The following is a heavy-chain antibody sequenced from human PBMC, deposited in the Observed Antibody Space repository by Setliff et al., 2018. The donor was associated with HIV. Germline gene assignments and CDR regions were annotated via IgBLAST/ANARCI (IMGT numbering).Heavy chain of an antibody. J-gene: IGHJ4*02. V-gene: IGHV1-18*04. D-gene: IGHD2-15*01. Sequence: ASVKVSCKASGDAFTDYYIHWVRQAPGQGLEWTGWISVYNGNTNYAQKLQGRVTMTTDTSTSTAYMELRSLRSDDTAVYYCARVYCSGGSCFTFDYWGQGTLVTVSS. CDR1: GDAFTDYY. CDR2: ISVYNGNT. CDR3: ARVYCSGGSCFTFDY.